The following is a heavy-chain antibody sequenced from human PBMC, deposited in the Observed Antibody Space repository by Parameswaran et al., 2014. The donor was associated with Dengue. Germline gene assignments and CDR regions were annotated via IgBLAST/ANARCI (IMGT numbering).Heavy chain of an antibody. D-gene: IGHD1-26*01. Sequence: VRQAPGRAGVVAVIWYDGSNKYYADSVKGRFTISRDNSKNTLYLQMNSLRAEDTAVYYCARVSLRGPMEPSAMDFQHWGQGTLVTVSS. V-gene: IGHV3-33*01. CDR3: ARVSLRGPMEPSAMDFQH. J-gene: IGHJ1*01. CDR2: IWYDGSNK.